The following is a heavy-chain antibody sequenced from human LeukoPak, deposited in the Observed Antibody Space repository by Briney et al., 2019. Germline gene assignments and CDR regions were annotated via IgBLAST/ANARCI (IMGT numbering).Heavy chain of an antibody. Sequence: GASVKVSCKASGGTFSSYAISWVRQAPGQGLEWMGGIIPIFGTANYAQKFQGRVTITADKSTSTAYMELSSLRSEDTAVYYCARVSHCSGGSCYFRGYYYYMDVWGKGTTVTVSS. V-gene: IGHV1-69*06. D-gene: IGHD2-15*01. CDR1: GGTFSSYA. J-gene: IGHJ6*03. CDR3: ARVSHCSGGSCYFRGYYYYMDV. CDR2: IIPIFGTA.